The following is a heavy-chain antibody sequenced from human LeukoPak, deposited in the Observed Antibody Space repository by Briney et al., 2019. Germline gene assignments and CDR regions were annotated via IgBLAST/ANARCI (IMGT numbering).Heavy chain of an antibody. Sequence: SETLSLTCTVSGGSISSYYWSWIRQPPGKGLEWIGYIYYSGSTNYNPSLKSRVTISVDTSKNQFSLKLSSVTAADTAVYYCARVGSCSNYYFDYWGQGTLVTVSS. J-gene: IGHJ4*02. CDR2: IYYSGST. CDR1: GGSISSYY. V-gene: IGHV4-59*01. CDR3: ARVGSCSNYYFDY. D-gene: IGHD4-11*01.